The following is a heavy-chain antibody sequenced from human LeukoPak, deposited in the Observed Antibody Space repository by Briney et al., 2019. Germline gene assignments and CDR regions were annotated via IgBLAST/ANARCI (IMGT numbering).Heavy chain of an antibody. V-gene: IGHV1-46*01. Sequence: ASVKVSCKASGYTFPSYFMHWVRQAPGQGLEWMGIINPTGGSTTYAQNFQGRVTMTEDTSADTAYMELTSLRSEDTAVYYCATNGDGDYIPSYGLDVWGQGTTVTVSS. CDR2: INPTGGST. J-gene: IGHJ6*02. CDR1: GYTFPSYF. CDR3: ATNGDGDYIPSYGLDV. D-gene: IGHD4-17*01.